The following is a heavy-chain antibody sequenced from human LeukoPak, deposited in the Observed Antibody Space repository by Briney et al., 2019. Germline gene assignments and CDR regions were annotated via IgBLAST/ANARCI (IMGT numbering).Heavy chain of an antibody. CDR3: ARDYPRTMIAFDI. D-gene: IGHD3-22*01. CDR2: INAGYGNT. Sequence: ASVKVSCKASGYTFTSYAMHWVRQAPGQRLEWMGWINAGYGNTKYSQKFQGRVTITRDTSASTAYMELSSLRSDDTAVYYCARDYPRTMIAFDIWGQGTMVTVSS. J-gene: IGHJ3*02. CDR1: GYTFTSYA. V-gene: IGHV1-3*01.